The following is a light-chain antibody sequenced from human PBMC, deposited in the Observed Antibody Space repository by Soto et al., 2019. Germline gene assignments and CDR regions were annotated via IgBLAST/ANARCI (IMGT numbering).Light chain of an antibody. CDR2: KAS. Sequence: DIQMTQSPSTLSASVGDRVTITCRASQSISTSLAWYRHKPGKAPNLLIYKASSLESGVPSRFSGGGSGTEFTLIISSLQPDDFATYYCQQYNTYWTFGQGTKVDIK. CDR3: QQYNTYWT. V-gene: IGKV1-5*03. J-gene: IGKJ1*01. CDR1: QSISTS.